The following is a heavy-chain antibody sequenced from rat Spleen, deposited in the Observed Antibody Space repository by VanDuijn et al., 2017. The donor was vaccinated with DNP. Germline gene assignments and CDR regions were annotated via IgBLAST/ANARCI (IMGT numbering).Heavy chain of an antibody. CDR3: TGGGSTIYPLIY. V-gene: IGHV2S12*01. CDR1: GVSLTNFG. CDR2: MSGAGAT. Sequence: QVQLRESGPGLVQPSQTLSLACTVSGVSLTNFGVNWVRQPPGRGLEWIAAMSGAGATYYNSVLKSRLSFSTDPSRNQVFLHMDSLRTEDTAIYFCTGGGSTIYPLIYWGQGTLVTVSS. J-gene: IGHJ3*01. D-gene: IGHD1-2*01.